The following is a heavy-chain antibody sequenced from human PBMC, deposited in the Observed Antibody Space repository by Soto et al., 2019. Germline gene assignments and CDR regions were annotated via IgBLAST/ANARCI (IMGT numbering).Heavy chain of an antibody. CDR1: GGSISSGGYY. V-gene: IGHV4-31*03. CDR3: ARFRRDIVLVPAAVWFDP. J-gene: IGHJ5*02. CDR2: IYYSGST. D-gene: IGHD2-2*01. Sequence: QVQLQESGPGLVKPSQTLSLTCTVSGGSISSGGYYWSWIRQHPGKGLEWIGYIYYSGSTYYNPXXKSRVTISVDXXKXQXXLKLSSVTAADTAVYYCARFRRDIVLVPAAVWFDPWGQGTLVTVSS.